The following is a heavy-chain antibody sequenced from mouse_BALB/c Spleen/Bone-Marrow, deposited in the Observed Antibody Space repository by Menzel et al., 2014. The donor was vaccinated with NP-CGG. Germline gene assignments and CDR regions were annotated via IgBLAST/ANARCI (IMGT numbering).Heavy chain of an antibody. CDR1: GYAFTGYW. J-gene: IGHJ4*01. CDR2: INPSDGRT. V-gene: IGHV1S81*02. D-gene: IGHD1-1*01. Sequence: QVQLQQSGAELVKPGASVKLSCKASGYAFTGYWMHWVKRRPGQGLEWIGEINPSDGRTNYNEEFKSMATLTVDKSSSTAYMQLSSLTSEDSAVFYCARLIYGSSYIVDFWGQGTSVTVSS. CDR3: ARLIYGSSYIVDF.